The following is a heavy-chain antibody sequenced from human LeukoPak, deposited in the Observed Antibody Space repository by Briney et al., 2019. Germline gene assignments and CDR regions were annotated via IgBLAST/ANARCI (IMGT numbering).Heavy chain of an antibody. V-gene: IGHV1-69*05. J-gene: IGHJ5*02. CDR2: IIPIFGTA. Sequence: SVKVSCKASGETISSYAISWVRQAPGQGLEWMGGIIPIFGTAHYAQKFQGRVTITTDESTSTAYMELSSLRSEDTAVYYCAREWSSSLEGINWFDPWGQGTLVTVSS. CDR3: AREWSSSLEGINWFDP. CDR1: GETISSYA. D-gene: IGHD6-6*01.